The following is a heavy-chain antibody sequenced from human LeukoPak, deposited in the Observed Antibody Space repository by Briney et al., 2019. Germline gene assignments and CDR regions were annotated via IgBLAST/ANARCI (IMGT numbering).Heavy chain of an antibody. V-gene: IGHV4-34*01. CDR1: GGSFSGYY. J-gene: IGHJ4*02. CDR2: INHSGST. Sequence: PSETLSLTCGVYGGSFSGYYWSWIRQPPGKGLEWIGEINHSGSTNYNPSLKSRVTISVDTSKNQFSLKLNSVTAADTAVYYRTRAKRIIMVRGVITRYFDYWGQGTLVTVSS. CDR3: TRAKRIIMVRGVITRYFDY. D-gene: IGHD3-10*01.